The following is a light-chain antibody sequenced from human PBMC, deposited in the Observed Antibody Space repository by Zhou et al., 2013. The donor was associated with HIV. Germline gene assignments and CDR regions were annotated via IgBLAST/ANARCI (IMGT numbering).Light chain of an antibody. CDR2: GTS. V-gene: IGKV1-39*01. CDR1: QSVNSY. CDR3: QQTYNMPRT. Sequence: DIQMTQSPSSLSASLGDRITITCRANQSVNSYLNWYQQLTGRAPNLLISGTSTLQSGVPSRFSARGSGTQFTLTINSLQPEDVAIYFCQQTYNMPRTFGQGTKVEIK. J-gene: IGKJ1*01.